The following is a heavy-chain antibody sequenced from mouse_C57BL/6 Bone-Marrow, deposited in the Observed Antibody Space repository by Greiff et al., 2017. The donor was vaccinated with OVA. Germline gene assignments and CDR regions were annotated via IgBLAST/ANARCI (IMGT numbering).Heavy chain of an antibody. J-gene: IGHJ1*03. CDR1: GYAFSSYW. V-gene: IGHV1-80*01. CDR3: ASMITTGYWYFDV. Sequence: VQLQQSGAELVKPGASVKISCKASGYAFSSYWMNWVKQRPGKGLEWIGQIYPGDGDTNYNGKFKGKATLTADKSSSTAYMQLSSLTSEDSAVYFCASMITTGYWYFDVWGTGTTVTVSS. D-gene: IGHD2-4*01. CDR2: IYPGDGDT.